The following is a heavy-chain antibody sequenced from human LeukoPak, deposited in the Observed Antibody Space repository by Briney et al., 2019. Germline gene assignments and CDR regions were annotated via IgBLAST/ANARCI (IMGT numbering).Heavy chain of an antibody. V-gene: IGHV3-7*01. CDR1: GFTFTSHW. CDR2: MNQDGSEK. Sequence: GGSLRLSCAASGFTFTSHWMSWVRQAPGKGLEWVARMNQDGSEKYYVDSVKGRFTISRDNAKTSLYLEMNSLRAEDTAVYYCARDATYCTNGVCYTRFDYWGQGTLVTVSS. D-gene: IGHD2-8*01. J-gene: IGHJ4*02. CDR3: ARDATYCTNGVCYTRFDY.